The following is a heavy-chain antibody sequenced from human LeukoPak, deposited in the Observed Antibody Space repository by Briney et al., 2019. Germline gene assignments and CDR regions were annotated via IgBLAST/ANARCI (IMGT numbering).Heavy chain of an antibody. D-gene: IGHD1-26*01. CDR3: ARARGGGSLVFYYFDY. CDR2: IIPIFGTA. CDR1: GGTFSSYA. J-gene: IGHJ4*02. Sequence: GASVKVSCKASGGTFSSYAISWVRQAPGQGLEWMGGIIPIFGTANYAQKFQGRVTITADESTSTAYMELSSLRSEDTAVYYCARARGGGSLVFYYFDYWGQGTLVTVSS. V-gene: IGHV1-69*13.